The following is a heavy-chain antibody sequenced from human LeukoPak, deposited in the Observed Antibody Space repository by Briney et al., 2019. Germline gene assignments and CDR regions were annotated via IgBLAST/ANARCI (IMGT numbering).Heavy chain of an antibody. D-gene: IGHD5-24*01. J-gene: IGHJ4*02. Sequence: GGSLRLSCAASGFTFSSYGMNWVRQAPGKGLEWVSYISGSGSTIYYADSVKGRFTMSRDNAKNSLYLQMNSLRVEDTAFYYCATNKDGADWGQGTLVTVSS. V-gene: IGHV3-48*01. CDR1: GFTFSSYG. CDR2: ISGSGSTI. CDR3: ATNKDGAD.